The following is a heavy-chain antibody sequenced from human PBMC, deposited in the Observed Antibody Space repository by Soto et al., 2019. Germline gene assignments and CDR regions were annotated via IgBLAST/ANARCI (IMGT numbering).Heavy chain of an antibody. CDR3: AKDQLRGVRGVITYYYGMDV. Sequence: QVQLVESGGGVVQPGRSLRLSCAASGFTFSSYGMHWVRQTPGKGLEWVAVISYDGSNKYYEDSVKGRFTISRYNSKNTLYLQMNSLRAEDTAVYYCAKDQLRGVRGVITYYYGMDVWGQGTTVTVSS. CDR2: ISYDGSNK. CDR1: GFTFSSYG. D-gene: IGHD3-10*01. V-gene: IGHV3-30*18. J-gene: IGHJ6*02.